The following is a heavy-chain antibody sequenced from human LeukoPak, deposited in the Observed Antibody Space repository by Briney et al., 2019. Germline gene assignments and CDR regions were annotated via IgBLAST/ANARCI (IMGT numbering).Heavy chain of an antibody. D-gene: IGHD3-10*01. CDR2: IIPIFGTA. Sequence: ASVKVSCKASGGTFSSYAISWVRQAPGQGLEWKGGIIPIFGTANYAQKFQGRVTITADKSTSTAYMELSSLRSEDTAVYYCGRGSGSPLGGMDVWGKGTTVTVSS. J-gene: IGHJ6*04. CDR1: GGTFSSYA. CDR3: GRGSGSPLGGMDV. V-gene: IGHV1-69*06.